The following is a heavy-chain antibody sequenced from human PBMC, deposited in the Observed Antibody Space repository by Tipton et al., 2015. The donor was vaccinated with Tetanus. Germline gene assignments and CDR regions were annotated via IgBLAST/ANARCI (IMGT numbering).Heavy chain of an antibody. CDR2: VHYTGDT. J-gene: IGHJ4*02. V-gene: IGHV4-34*01. CDR1: GGSFSGYS. D-gene: IGHD6-6*01. Sequence: TLSLACAVYGGSFSGYSWNWIRQPPGKGLEWIANVHYTGDTYYSPSLQSRVTISVDTSKNQFSLRLSSVTAADTAVYYCARPTLRLVIDSWGQGTLVTVSS. CDR3: ARPTLRLVIDS.